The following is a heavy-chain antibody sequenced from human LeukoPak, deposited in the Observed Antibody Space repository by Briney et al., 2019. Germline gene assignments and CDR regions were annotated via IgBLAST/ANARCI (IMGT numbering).Heavy chain of an antibody. CDR3: ASLPGSGSYYNYYYYMDV. Sequence: GGSLRLTCAASGFIVSSNYMSWVRQAPGKGLEWVSVISSSGGSTYYADYVKGRFTISRDNSKNTLYLQMNSLRAEDTAVYYCASLPGSGSYYNYYYYMDVWGKGTTVTVSS. J-gene: IGHJ6*03. V-gene: IGHV3-23*01. CDR1: GFIVSSNY. D-gene: IGHD3-10*01. CDR2: ISSSGGST.